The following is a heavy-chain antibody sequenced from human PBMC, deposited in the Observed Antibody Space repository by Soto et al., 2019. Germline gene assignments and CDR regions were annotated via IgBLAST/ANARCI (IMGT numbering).Heavy chain of an antibody. CDR2: IYYSGST. J-gene: IGHJ6*02. Sequence: PSETLSLTCTVSGGSISSGDYYWSWIRQPPGKGLEWIGYIYYSGSTYYNPSLKSRVTISVDTSKNQFSLKLSSETAADTAVYYCARDLIGVVTSDYYYYGMDVWGQGTTVTVSS. V-gene: IGHV4-30-4*01. D-gene: IGHD3-22*01. CDR3: ARDLIGVVTSDYYYYGMDV. CDR1: GGSISSGDYY.